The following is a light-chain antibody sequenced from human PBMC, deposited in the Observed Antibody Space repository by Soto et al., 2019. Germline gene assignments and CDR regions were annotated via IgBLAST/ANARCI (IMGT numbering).Light chain of an antibody. J-gene: IGKJ4*01. V-gene: IGKV1-9*01. CDR1: QGIGSY. CDR2: VAS. CDR3: QQLNSYPLT. Sequence: DIQLTQSPSFLSASVGDRVTITCRASQGIGSYLAWYQQKAGKAPKLLIYVASTLQTGVPSRFSGSGSGTEFTLTISSLQPEDFATYYCQQLNSYPLTFGGGTKVEIK.